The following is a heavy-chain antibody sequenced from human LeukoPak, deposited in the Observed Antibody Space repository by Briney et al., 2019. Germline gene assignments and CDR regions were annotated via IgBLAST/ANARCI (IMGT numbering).Heavy chain of an antibody. CDR2: ISSSSSYI. CDR3: AREYDFWSGYYEGYYYGMDV. V-gene: IGHV3-21*01. CDR1: GFTFSSYS. Sequence: GGSLRLSCAASGFTFSSYSMNWVRQAPGKGLEWVSSISSSSSYIYYADSVKGRFTISRDNAKNSLYLQMNSLRAEDTAVYYCAREYDFWSGYYEGYYYGMDVWGQGTTVTVSS. J-gene: IGHJ6*02. D-gene: IGHD3-3*01.